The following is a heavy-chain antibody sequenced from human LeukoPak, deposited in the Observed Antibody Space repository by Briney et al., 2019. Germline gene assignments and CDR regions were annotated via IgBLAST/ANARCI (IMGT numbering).Heavy chain of an antibody. Sequence: GGSLRLSCAASGITFSSYAMHWVRQAPGKGLEWVAVISYDGSNKYYADSVKGRFTISRDNSKNTLYLQMNSLRAEDTAVYYCARDWGGYGDYSDYWGQGTLVTVSS. CDR3: ARDWGGYGDYSDY. J-gene: IGHJ4*02. CDR2: ISYDGSNK. CDR1: GITFSSYA. D-gene: IGHD4-17*01. V-gene: IGHV3-30*04.